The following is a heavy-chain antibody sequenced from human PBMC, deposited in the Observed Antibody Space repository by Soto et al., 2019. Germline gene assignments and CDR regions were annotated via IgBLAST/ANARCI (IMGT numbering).Heavy chain of an antibody. CDR2: IIPILGIA. J-gene: IGHJ5*02. CDR3: AREVGLGMVRGVTSGWFDP. Sequence: QVQLVQSGAEVKKPGSSVKVSCKASGGTFSSYTISWVRQAPGQGLEWMGRIIPILGIANYAQECQGRVPMLTDKXXSXAXMGLSSLSSEDTAVYYGAREVGLGMVRGVTSGWFDPWGQGTLVTVSS. D-gene: IGHD3-10*01. V-gene: IGHV1-69*08. CDR1: GGTFSSYT.